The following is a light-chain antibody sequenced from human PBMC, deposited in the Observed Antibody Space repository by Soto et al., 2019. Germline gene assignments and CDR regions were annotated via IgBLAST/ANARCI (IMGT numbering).Light chain of an antibody. Sequence: QSVLTQPPSASGTPGQRITIPCSGSSSNIGDNPVNWYQQLPGAAPKLLIYINDQRPSGVPDRFSGSESGTSASLAISGLQPEDEADYYCAAWDDSLNALFGTGTKVTVL. V-gene: IGLV1-44*01. CDR3: AAWDDSLNAL. CDR1: SSNIGDNP. J-gene: IGLJ1*01. CDR2: IND.